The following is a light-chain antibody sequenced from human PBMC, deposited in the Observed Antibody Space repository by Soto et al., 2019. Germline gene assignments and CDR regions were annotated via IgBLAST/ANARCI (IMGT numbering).Light chain of an antibody. CDR1: QSVSSY. J-gene: IGKJ4*01. CDR3: QQRSNWPPVT. Sequence: EIVLTQSPANLSLSPGERATLSCRASQSVSSYLAWYQQKPGQAPRLLIYDASNRATGIPARFSGSGSGTDVTLTISSLEPEEFAIYYCQQRSNWPPVTFGGGTKVEIK. V-gene: IGKV3-11*01. CDR2: DAS.